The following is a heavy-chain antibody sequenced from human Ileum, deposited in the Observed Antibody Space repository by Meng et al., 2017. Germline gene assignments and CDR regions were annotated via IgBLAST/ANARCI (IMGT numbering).Heavy chain of an antibody. CDR1: GGSISTSDYY. V-gene: IGHV4-39*07. Sequence: SETLSLTCIVSGGSISTSDYYWGWIRQHPGKGLEWIGSIYYRGSTYYNPSLKSRVTISGDTSKNQFSLKLSSVTAADTAVYHCARDPGTSSWYGAWFDTWGQGTLVTVSS. J-gene: IGHJ5*02. CDR3: ARDPGTSSWYGAWFDT. D-gene: IGHD6-13*01. CDR2: IYYRGST.